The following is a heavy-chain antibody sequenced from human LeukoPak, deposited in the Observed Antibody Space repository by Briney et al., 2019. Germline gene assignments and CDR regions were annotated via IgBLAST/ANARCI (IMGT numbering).Heavy chain of an antibody. CDR2: INPNSGGT. CDR3: ARADCSSGNCYSDHCYMDV. V-gene: IGHV1-2*02. CDR1: GYTFTSYG. D-gene: IGHD2-15*01. J-gene: IGHJ6*03. Sequence: ASVKVSCKASGYTFTSYGISWVRQAPGQGLEWMGWINPNSGGTNYAQKFQGRVTMTRDTSISTAYMELSRLRSDDTAVYYCARADCSSGNCYSDHCYMDVWGKGTTVTVSS.